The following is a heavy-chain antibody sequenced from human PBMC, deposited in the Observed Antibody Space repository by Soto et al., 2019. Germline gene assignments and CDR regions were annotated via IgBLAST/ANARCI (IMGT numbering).Heavy chain of an antibody. CDR3: ARGNHRWLQLWYFDL. Sequence: ASVKVSCKASGGTFSSYAISWVRQAPGQGLEWMGGIIPIFGTANYAQKFQGRVTITADESTSTAYMELSSLRSEDTAVYYCARGNHRWLQLWYFDLWGRGTLVTVSS. D-gene: IGHD5-12*01. CDR2: IIPIFGTA. J-gene: IGHJ2*01. V-gene: IGHV1-69*01. CDR1: GGTFSSYA.